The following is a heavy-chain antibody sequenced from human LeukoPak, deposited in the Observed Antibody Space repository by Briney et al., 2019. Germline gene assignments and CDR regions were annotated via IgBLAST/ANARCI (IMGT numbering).Heavy chain of an antibody. Sequence: SETLSLTCAVYGGSFSGYYWSWIRQPPGKGLEWIGEINHSGSTNYNPSLKSRVTISVDTSKNQFSLKLSSVTAADTAVYYCARLPTTYYYGSRYDYWGQGTLVTVSS. D-gene: IGHD3-10*01. V-gene: IGHV4-34*01. CDR1: GGSFSGYY. CDR3: ARLPTTYYYGSRYDY. CDR2: INHSGST. J-gene: IGHJ4*02.